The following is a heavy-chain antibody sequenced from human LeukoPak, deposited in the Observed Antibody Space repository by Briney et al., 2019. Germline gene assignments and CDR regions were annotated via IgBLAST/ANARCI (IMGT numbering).Heavy chain of an antibody. J-gene: IGHJ5*02. Sequence: LRLSCAASGFTFSDYYMSWIRQHPGKGLEWIGYIYYSGSTYYNPSLKSRVTISVDTSKNQFSLKLSSVTAADTAVYYCARAAGHYCSSTSCYTNNWFDPWGQGTLVTVSS. D-gene: IGHD2-2*02. V-gene: IGHV4-31*02. CDR2: IYYSGST. CDR3: ARAAGHYCSSTSCYTNNWFDP. CDR1: GFTFSDYY.